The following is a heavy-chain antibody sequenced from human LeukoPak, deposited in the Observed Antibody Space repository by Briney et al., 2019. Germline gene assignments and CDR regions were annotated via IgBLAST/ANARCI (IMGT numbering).Heavy chain of an antibody. CDR1: GFTFSSYA. CDR2: ISGSGGST. D-gene: IGHD3-22*01. V-gene: IGHV3-23*01. CDR3: AKGQNYYYDSSGYYGSNAFDI. Sequence: GGSLRLSCAASGFTFSSYAMSWVRQAPGKGLEWVSAISGSGGSTYYVDSVKGRFTISRDNSKNTLYLQMNSLRAEDTAVYYCAKGQNYYYDSSGYYGSNAFDIWGQGTMVTVSS. J-gene: IGHJ3*02.